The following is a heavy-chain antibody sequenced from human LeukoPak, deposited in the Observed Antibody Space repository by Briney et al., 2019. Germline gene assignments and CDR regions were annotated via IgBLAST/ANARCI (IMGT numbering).Heavy chain of an antibody. J-gene: IGHJ4*02. CDR3: ARRVVRGPRGGYFDY. CDR1: GGSFSGYY. D-gene: IGHD3-10*01. V-gene: IGHV4-34*01. CDR2: INHSGST. Sequence: PSETLSLTCAVYGGSFSGYYWSWIRQPPGKGLEWIGEINHSGSTNYNPSLKRRVTISVDTSKNQFSLELSSVTAADTAVYYCARRVVRGPRGGYFDYWGQGTLVTVSS.